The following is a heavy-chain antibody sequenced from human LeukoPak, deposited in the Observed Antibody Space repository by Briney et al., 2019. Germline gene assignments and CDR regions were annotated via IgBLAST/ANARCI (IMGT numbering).Heavy chain of an antibody. CDR2: IKSKTDGGTT. Sequence: GGSLRLSCAVSGFTFSNAWMSWVRQAPGKGLEWVGRIKSKTDGGTTDYAAPVKGRFTISRDDSKNTLYVQMNSLKTEDTAVYYCTTGPYDYGSGTYYHWGQGTLVTVSS. D-gene: IGHD3-10*01. CDR3: TTGPYDYGSGTYYH. J-gene: IGHJ4*02. CDR1: GFTFSNAW. V-gene: IGHV3-15*01.